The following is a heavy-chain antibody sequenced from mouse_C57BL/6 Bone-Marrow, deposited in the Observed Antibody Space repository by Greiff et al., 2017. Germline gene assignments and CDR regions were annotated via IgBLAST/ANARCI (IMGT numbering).Heavy chain of an antibody. V-gene: IGHV1-64*01. Sequence: VQLQESGAELVKPGASVKLSCKASGYTFTSYWMHWVKQRPGQGLEWIGMIHPNSGSTNYNEKFKSKATLTVDKSSSTAYMQLSSLTSEDSAVYYCARSGFFDYWGQGTTLTVSS. CDR3: ARSGFFDY. J-gene: IGHJ2*01. CDR1: GYTFTSYW. CDR2: IHPNSGST. D-gene: IGHD3-1*01.